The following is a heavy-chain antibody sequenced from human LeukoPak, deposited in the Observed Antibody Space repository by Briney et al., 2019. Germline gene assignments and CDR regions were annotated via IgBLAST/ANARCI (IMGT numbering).Heavy chain of an antibody. CDR2: INHSGST. V-gene: IGHV4-34*01. CDR1: GGSFSGYY. Sequence: TLSLTCAVYGGSFSGYYWSWIRPPPGKGLEWIGEINHSGSTNYNPSLKSRVTISVDTSKNQFSLKLSSVTAADTAVYYCAVTYSSSWYDPHSFDYWGQGTLVTVSS. D-gene: IGHD6-13*01. J-gene: IGHJ4*02. CDR3: AVTYSSSWYDPHSFDY.